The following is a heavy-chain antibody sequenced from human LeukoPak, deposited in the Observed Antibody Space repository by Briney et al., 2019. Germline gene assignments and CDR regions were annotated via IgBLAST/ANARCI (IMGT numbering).Heavy chain of an antibody. V-gene: IGHV1-18*01. J-gene: IGHJ4*02. CDR1: GYTFISYG. Sequence: GASVKVSCKASGYTFISYGISWVRQAPGQGLEWMGWISAYNGNTNYAQKLQGRVTMTTDTSTSTAYMELRSLRSDDTAVYYCARDPGQYYDILTGYYTPYYFDYWGQGTLVTVSS. CDR2: ISAYNGNT. CDR3: ARDPGQYYDILTGYYTPYYFDY. D-gene: IGHD3-9*01.